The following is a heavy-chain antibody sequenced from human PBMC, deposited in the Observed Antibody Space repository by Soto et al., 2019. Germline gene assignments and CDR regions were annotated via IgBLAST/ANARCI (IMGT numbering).Heavy chain of an antibody. CDR1: GYTFTSYA. CDR3: ARAVGGPTSNLDY. Sequence: QVQLVQSGAEEKKPGASVKVSCKASGYTFTSYAMHWVRQAPGQRLEWMGWINAGNGNTKYSQKFQGRVTITRATSASTPYMELSSLRSEDTAVYYCARAVGGPTSNLDYWGQGTLVTVSS. D-gene: IGHD3-16*01. CDR2: INAGNGNT. V-gene: IGHV1-3*05. J-gene: IGHJ4*02.